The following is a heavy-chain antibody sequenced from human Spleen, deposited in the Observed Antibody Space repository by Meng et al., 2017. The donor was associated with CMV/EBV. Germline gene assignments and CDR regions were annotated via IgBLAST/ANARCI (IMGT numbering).Heavy chain of an antibody. CDR2: VSPKSGGT. V-gene: IGHV1-2*02. D-gene: IGHD3-16*01. Sequence: KASGYTFTGYFRHWSRQAPGQGLEWMGYVSPKSGGTIYAQTFQGRVTMTRDTSINTVYVELSSLKTDDTAVYYCARDRLGNGGHWFDTWGQGTLVTVSS. J-gene: IGHJ5*02. CDR1: GYTFTGYF. CDR3: ARDRLGNGGHWFDT.